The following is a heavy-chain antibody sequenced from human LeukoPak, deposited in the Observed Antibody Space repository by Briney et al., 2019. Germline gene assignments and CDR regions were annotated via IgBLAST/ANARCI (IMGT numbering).Heavy chain of an antibody. V-gene: IGHV1-69*04. D-gene: IGHD1-26*01. Sequence: SVKVSCKASGGTFSSYAISWVRQAPGQGLEWMGRIIPILGIANYAQKFQGRVTITADKSTSTAYMELSSLRSEDTAVYYCARGGSYSLDAFDIWGQGTMVTVSS. J-gene: IGHJ3*02. CDR1: GGTFSSYA. CDR2: IIPILGIA. CDR3: ARGGSYSLDAFDI.